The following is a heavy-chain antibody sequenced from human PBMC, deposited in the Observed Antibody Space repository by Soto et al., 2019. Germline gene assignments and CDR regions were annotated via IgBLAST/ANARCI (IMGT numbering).Heavy chain of an antibody. D-gene: IGHD3-10*01. J-gene: IGHJ5*02. V-gene: IGHV1-18*01. CDR3: ARGVGSGSYYNQYNWFAP. CDR1: GYTFTNYG. CDR2: INVYNGNT. Sequence: QVQLVQSGGEVKKPGASVKVSCKASGYTFTNYGISWVRQAPGQGLEWMGWINVYNGNTKYAQKVQGRVTMTTDTSTSTAYMELRSLRSDATAVYYCARGVGSGSYYNQYNWFAPWGQGTLVTVSS.